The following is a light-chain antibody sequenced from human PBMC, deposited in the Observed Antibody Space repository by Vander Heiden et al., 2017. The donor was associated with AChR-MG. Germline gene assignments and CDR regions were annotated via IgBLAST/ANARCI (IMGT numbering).Light chain of an antibody. CDR1: QSVSSNY. Sequence: ESVLTQSPGTLSLSPGERATLACRASQSVSSNYLAWYQQKPGQTPRLLIYGASSRATGIPDRFSGSGSGTDFTLTISRLEPEDFAVYYCQQYGTSRVTFGQGTKLEIK. J-gene: IGKJ2*01. CDR3: QQYGTSRVT. V-gene: IGKV3-20*01. CDR2: GAS.